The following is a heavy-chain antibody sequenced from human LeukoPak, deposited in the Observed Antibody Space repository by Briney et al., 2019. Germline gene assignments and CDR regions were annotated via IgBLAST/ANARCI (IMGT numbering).Heavy chain of an antibody. CDR3: AKDTSGNYNFLSGSNCGIDV. J-gene: IGHJ6*02. CDR1: GFTFTSYG. D-gene: IGHD3-3*01. CDR2: ISGSGGST. Sequence: PGGSLRLSCAASGFTFTSYGISWVRQAPGKGLEWVSAISGSGGSTYYADSVKGRFTISRDNSKNTLYLQMNSLRAEDTAVYYCAKDTSGNYNFLSGSNCGIDVWGQGTTVTVSS. V-gene: IGHV3-23*01.